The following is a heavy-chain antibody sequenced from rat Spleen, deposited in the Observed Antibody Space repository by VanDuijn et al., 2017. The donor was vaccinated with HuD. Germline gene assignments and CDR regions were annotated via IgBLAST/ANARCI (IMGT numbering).Heavy chain of an antibody. CDR2: ISTGGGNT. D-gene: IGHD1-4*01. Sequence: EVQLVESGGGLIQPGRSLKLSCAASGFTFSNYDMAWVRQAPTKGLEWVASISTGGGNTYYRDSVKGGFTICKDNAKSPPDLQMDSLRSEDTATYYCTTEYPAPYWGQGVMVTVSS. V-gene: IGHV5S23*01. CDR3: TTEYPAPY. CDR1: GFTFSNYD. J-gene: IGHJ2*01.